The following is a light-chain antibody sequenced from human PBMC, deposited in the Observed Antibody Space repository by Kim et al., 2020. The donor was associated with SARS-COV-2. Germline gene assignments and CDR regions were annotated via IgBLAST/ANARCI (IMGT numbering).Light chain of an antibody. V-gene: IGKV1-39*01. CDR3: QQSHSTPRT. CDR2: AAS. Sequence: DIQMTQSPSSLSASVGDRVTITCRTSQSISSYLNWYQQKPGKAPKFLIYAASNLQSGVPSRFSGRGSGTDFTLTITSLQPEDFATYYCQQSHSTPRTFGQGTKVDIK. J-gene: IGKJ1*01. CDR1: QSISSY.